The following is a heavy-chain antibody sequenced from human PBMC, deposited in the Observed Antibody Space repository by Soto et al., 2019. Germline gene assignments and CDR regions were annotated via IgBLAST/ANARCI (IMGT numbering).Heavy chain of an antibody. V-gene: IGHV3-23*01. Sequence: EVRLLESGGGLVQPGGSLRLSCAASGFTFSSYAMSWVRQAPGKGLEWVSAISGSGGSTYYADSVKGRFTISRDNSKHTLYLQLNSLRAEDTAVYYCAKDGVDYDILTGYYKGAYYFDYWGQGTLFTVSS. D-gene: IGHD3-9*01. CDR3: AKDGVDYDILTGYYKGAYYFDY. CDR2: ISGSGGST. J-gene: IGHJ4*02. CDR1: GFTFSSYA.